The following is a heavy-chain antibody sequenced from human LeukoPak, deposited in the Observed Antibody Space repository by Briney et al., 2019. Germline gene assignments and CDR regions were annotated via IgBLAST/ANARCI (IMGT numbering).Heavy chain of an antibody. CDR3: ARDLPVHTLLSPSSGWEIDAFDI. V-gene: IGHV4-4*07. CDR1: GGSISSYY. Sequence: SETLSLTCTVSGGSISSYYWSWIRQPAGKGLEWIGRIYTSGSTNYNPSLKSRVTMSVDTSKNQFSLKLSSVTAADTAVYYCARDLPVHTLLSPSSGWEIDAFDIWGQGTMVTVSS. D-gene: IGHD6-19*01. J-gene: IGHJ3*02. CDR2: IYTSGST.